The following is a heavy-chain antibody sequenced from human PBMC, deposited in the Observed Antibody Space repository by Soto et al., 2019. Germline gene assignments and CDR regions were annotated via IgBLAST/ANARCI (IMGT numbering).Heavy chain of an antibody. Sequence: QVQLVQSGAEVIKPGASVKLSCKASGYSFTNSYRNLVRQAPGQGLEWVGLINPSGARTTYAQNFEGRVTMTRDRSTSTVHRKLRSLGSDETYGYCCARVCGRVKHDDFWSGYYDYWGQGTQVTVSS. CDR1: GYSFTNSY. V-gene: IGHV1-46*01. CDR2: INPSGART. CDR3: ARVCGRVKHDDFWSGYYDY. D-gene: IGHD3-3*01. J-gene: IGHJ4*02.